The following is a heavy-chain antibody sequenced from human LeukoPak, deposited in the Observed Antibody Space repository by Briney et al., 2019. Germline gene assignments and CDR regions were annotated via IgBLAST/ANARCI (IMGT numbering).Heavy chain of an antibody. V-gene: IGHV3-21*04. Sequence: KLGGSLRLSCAASGFTFSSYSMNWVRQAPGKGLEWVSSISSSSSYIYYADSVKGRFTISRDNAKNSLYLQMNSLRAEDTAVYYCARGGGSGRSFDYWGQGTLVTVSS. D-gene: IGHD3-10*01. CDR2: ISSSSSYI. J-gene: IGHJ4*02. CDR3: ARGGGSGRSFDY. CDR1: GFTFSSYS.